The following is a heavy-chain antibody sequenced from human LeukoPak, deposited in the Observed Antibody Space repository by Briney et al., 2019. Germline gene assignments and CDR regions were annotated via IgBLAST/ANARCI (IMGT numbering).Heavy chain of an antibody. J-gene: IGHJ4*02. CDR1: GYTLTELS. Sequence: ASVKVSCKVSGYTLTELSMHWVRQAPGKGLEWMGGFDPEDGETIYAQKFQGRVTMTEDTSTDTAYMELSSLRSEDTAVYYCATGFVVVVPAAPISDYWGQGTLVTVSS. CDR3: ATGFVVVVPAAPISDY. V-gene: IGHV1-24*01. CDR2: FDPEDGET. D-gene: IGHD2-2*01.